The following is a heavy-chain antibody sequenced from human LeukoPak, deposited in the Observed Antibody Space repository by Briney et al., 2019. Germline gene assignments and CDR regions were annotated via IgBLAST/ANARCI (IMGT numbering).Heavy chain of an antibody. CDR1: GFTVSSNY. V-gene: IGHV3-53*01. Sequence: PGGSLRLSCAASGFTVSSNYMSWVRQAPGKGLEWVSVIYSGGSTYCADSVKGRFTISRDNSKNTLYLQMNSLRAEDTAVYYCARSYGRNAFDIWGQGTMVTVSS. J-gene: IGHJ3*02. CDR3: ARSYGRNAFDI. D-gene: IGHD1-26*01. CDR2: IYSGGST.